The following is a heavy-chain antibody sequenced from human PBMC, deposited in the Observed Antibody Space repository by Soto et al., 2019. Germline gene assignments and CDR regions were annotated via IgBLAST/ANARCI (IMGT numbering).Heavy chain of an antibody. CDR1: GGSISSYY. V-gene: IGHV4-59*01. Sequence: LSLTCTVSGGSISSYYWSWIRQPPGKGLEWIGYIYYSGSTNYNPSLKSRVTITVDTSKNQFSLKLSSVTAADTAVYYCARVFRWLVPDAFDIWGQGTMVTVSS. CDR3: ARVFRWLVPDAFDI. J-gene: IGHJ3*02. CDR2: IYYSGST. D-gene: IGHD6-19*01.